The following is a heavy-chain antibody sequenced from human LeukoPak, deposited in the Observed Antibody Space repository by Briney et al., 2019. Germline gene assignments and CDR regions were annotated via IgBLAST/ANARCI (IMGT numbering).Heavy chain of an antibody. D-gene: IGHD6-6*01. CDR3: AKEREQLVRGSPPLFDY. J-gene: IGHJ4*02. V-gene: IGHV3-30-3*01. Sequence: QPGGSLRLSCAASGFTFSSYAMHWVRQAPGKGLEWVTIISYDGNTKYSADSVKGRFTISRDNSKNTLYLQMNSLRAEDTAVYYCAKEREQLVRGSPPLFDYWGQGTLVTVSS. CDR1: GFTFSSYA. CDR2: ISYDGNTK.